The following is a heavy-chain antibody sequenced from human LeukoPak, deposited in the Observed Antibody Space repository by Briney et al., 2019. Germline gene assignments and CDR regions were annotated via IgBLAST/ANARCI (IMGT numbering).Heavy chain of an antibody. Sequence: GGSLRLSCAVSGITLSNYGMSWVRQASGKGLEWVAGISGSGGGTNYADSVKGRFTISRDNPKNTLYLQMNSLTVEDTAVYFCAKRGVVIRVILVGFHKEAYYFDSWGQGALVTVSS. V-gene: IGHV3-23*01. CDR3: AKRGVVIRVILVGFHKEAYYFDS. D-gene: IGHD3-22*01. CDR2: ISGSGGGT. J-gene: IGHJ4*02. CDR1: GITLSNYG.